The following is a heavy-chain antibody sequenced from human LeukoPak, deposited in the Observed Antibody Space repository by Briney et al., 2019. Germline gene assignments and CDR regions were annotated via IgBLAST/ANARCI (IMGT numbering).Heavy chain of an antibody. V-gene: IGHV4-34*01. Sequence: SETLSLTCAVYGGSFSGYYWSWIRQPPGKGLEWIGEINHSGSTNYNPSLKSRVTISVDTSKNQFSLKLSSVTAADTAVYYCARGAQGSYYYYMDVWGKGTTVTVSS. CDR1: GGSFSGYY. CDR3: ARGAQGSYYYYMDV. J-gene: IGHJ6*03. CDR2: INHSGST.